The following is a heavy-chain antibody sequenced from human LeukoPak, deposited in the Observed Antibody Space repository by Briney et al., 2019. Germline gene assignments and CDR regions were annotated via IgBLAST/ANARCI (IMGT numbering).Heavy chain of an antibody. Sequence: GGSLRLSCSASGFTFSSYAMHWVRQSPGKGLEYVSAISSNGGSTYYADSVKGRFTISRDNSKNTLYLQMSSLRAEDTAVYYCVKVTQYYFDYWGQGTLVTVSS. V-gene: IGHV3-64D*06. CDR1: GFTFSSYA. J-gene: IGHJ4*02. CDR3: VKVTQYYFDY. CDR2: ISSNGGST.